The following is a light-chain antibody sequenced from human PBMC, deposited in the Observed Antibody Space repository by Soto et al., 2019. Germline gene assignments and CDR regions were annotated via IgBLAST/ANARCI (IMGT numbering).Light chain of an antibody. CDR2: EDN. J-gene: IGLJ2*01. CDR1: SGTVVTNY. CDR3: QSSDSRNHVV. Sequence: NFMLAQPHSVSESPGKTVTISCTGSSGTVVTNYVQWYQQRPGSAPTTVIYEDNQRPSGVPARFSGSIDRSSNSASLTISGLKTEDEADYYCQSSDSRNHVVFGGGTKLTVL. V-gene: IGLV6-57*02.